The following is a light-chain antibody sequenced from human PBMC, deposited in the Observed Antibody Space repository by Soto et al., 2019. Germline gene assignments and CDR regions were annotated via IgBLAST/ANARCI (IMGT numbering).Light chain of an antibody. CDR1: SSDVGGYNY. V-gene: IGLV2-8*01. CDR2: GVS. J-gene: IGLJ1*01. Sequence: QSALTQPPSASGSPGQSVTISCTGTSSDVGGYNYVSWYQQHPGKAPKLMIYGVSKRPSGVPDRFSGSNSGNTASLTVSGLQAEDEADYNCSSYAGNNNYVFGTGTKLTVL. CDR3: SSYAGNNNYV.